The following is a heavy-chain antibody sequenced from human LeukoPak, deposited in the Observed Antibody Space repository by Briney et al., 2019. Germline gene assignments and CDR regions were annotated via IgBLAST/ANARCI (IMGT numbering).Heavy chain of an antibody. D-gene: IGHD3-22*01. CDR1: GGTFSSYD. J-gene: IGHJ4*02. Sequence: GASVKVSCKASGGTFSSYDISWVRQAPGQGLEWMGGIIPMLGTPNYAQKFQGRVTITADKSTSTAYMDLSSLRSEDTAVYYCARESSSGYFYNGIDYWGQGTLVTVSS. CDR2: IIPMLGTP. CDR3: ARESSSGYFYNGIDY. V-gene: IGHV1-69*06.